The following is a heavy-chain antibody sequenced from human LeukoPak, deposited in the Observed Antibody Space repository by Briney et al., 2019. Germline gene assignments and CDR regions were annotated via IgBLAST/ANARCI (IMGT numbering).Heavy chain of an antibody. CDR3: ARDAGYSYGLLHFDY. CDR2: ISYDGSNK. D-gene: IGHD5-18*01. Sequence: PGGSLRLSCAASGFTFSSYAMHWVRQAPGKGLEWVAVISYDGSNKYYADSVKGRFTISRDNSKNTLYLQMNSLRAEDTAVYYCARDAGYSYGLLHFDYWGQGTLVTVSS. V-gene: IGHV3-30*04. CDR1: GFTFSSYA. J-gene: IGHJ4*02.